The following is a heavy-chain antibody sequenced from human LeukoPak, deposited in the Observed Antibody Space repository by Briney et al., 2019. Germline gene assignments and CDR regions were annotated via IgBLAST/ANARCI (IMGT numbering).Heavy chain of an antibody. Sequence: GGSLRLSCAASGFTFSSYSMNWVRQAPGKGLEWVSYISSSSSTIYYADSVKGRFTISRDNAKNSLYLQMNSLRAEDTAMYYCARGGYSSGWFDAFDIWGQGTMVTVSS. D-gene: IGHD6-19*01. CDR2: ISSSSSTI. CDR3: ARGGYSSGWFDAFDI. CDR1: GFTFSSYS. J-gene: IGHJ3*02. V-gene: IGHV3-48*01.